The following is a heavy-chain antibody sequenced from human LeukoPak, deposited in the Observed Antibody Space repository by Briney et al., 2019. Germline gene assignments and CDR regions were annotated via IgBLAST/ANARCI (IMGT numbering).Heavy chain of an antibody. Sequence: GGSLRLSCAASGFTFSSYEMNWVRQAPGKGLEWVSYISSSGSTIYYADSVKGRFTVSRDNSKNTLYLQMNSLRAEDTAVFYCAKPDGDYVGQLDAFDIWGQGTMVTVSS. D-gene: IGHD4-17*01. J-gene: IGHJ3*02. CDR3: AKPDGDYVGQLDAFDI. V-gene: IGHV3-48*03. CDR2: ISSSGSTI. CDR1: GFTFSSYE.